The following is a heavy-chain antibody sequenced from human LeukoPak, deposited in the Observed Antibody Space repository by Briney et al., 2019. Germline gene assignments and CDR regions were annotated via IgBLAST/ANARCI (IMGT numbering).Heavy chain of an antibody. V-gene: IGHV4-59*08. CDR2: IHYSGTT. CDR3: ARMGGYSGYATH. D-gene: IGHD5-12*01. CDR1: GGSISTYY. Sequence: SETLSLTCTVSGGSISTYYWSWIRQPPGKGLEWIGYIHYSGTTNYNPSLKNRVTISLDTSKNQFSLNLGSVTAADTVVYFCARMGGYSGYATHWGQGTLVTVSS. J-gene: IGHJ4*02.